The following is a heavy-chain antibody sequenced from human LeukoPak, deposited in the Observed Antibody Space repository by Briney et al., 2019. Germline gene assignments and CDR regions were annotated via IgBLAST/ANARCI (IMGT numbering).Heavy chain of an antibody. CDR2: IGTAGDT. CDR3: ARGSYYGSGRSYRYDY. Sequence: PGRSLRLSCAASGFTFSGYDMHWVRHATGKGLEWVSAIGTAGDTYYPGSVKGRFTISRENAKNSLYLQMNSLRAGDTAVYYCARGSYYGSGRSYRYDYWGQGTLVTVSS. V-gene: IGHV3-13*04. D-gene: IGHD3-10*01. CDR1: GFTFSGYD. J-gene: IGHJ4*02.